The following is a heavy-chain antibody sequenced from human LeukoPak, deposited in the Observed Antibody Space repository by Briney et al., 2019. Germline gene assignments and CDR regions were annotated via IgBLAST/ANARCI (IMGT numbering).Heavy chain of an antibody. V-gene: IGHV3-21*01. CDR2: ISSTSTYI. J-gene: IGHJ3*02. CDR3: ARATNGRFDI. Sequence: GGSLRLSCAPSFNSYAMNWVRQAPGKGLEWVSSISSTSTYIYYADSVKGRFTISRDNAMNSLYLQMSSLRAEDTAVYYCARATNGRFDIWGQGTMVTVSS. D-gene: IGHD1-1*01. CDR1: FNSYA.